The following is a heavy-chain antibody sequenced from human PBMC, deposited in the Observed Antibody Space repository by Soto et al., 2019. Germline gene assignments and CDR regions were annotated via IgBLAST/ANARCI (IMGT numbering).Heavy chain of an antibody. CDR2: IWYDGSNK. V-gene: IGHV3-33*01. Sequence: QVQLVESGGGVVQPGRSLRLSCAASGFTFSSYGMHWVSQAPGKGLEWVAVIWYDGSNKYYADSVKGRFTISRDNSKNTLYLQMNSLRAEDTAVYYCARDSEPVFHPWGQGTLVTVSS. D-gene: IGHD1-1*01. CDR1: GFTFSSYG. CDR3: ARDSEPVFHP. J-gene: IGHJ5*02.